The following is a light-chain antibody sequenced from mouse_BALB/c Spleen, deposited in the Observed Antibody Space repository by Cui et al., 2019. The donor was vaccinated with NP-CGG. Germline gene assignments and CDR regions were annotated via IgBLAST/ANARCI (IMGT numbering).Light chain of an antibody. Sequence: QAVVTQESARTTSPGETVTLTCRSSTGAVTTNNYANWVQDKPDHLFTGLIGGTNNRVPGVPARFSGSLIGDKAALTITGAQTEDEAIYFCALWYSNHWVFGGGTKLTVL. V-gene: IGLV1*01. CDR2: GTN. J-gene: IGLJ1*01. CDR3: ALWYSNHWV. CDR1: TGAVTTNNY.